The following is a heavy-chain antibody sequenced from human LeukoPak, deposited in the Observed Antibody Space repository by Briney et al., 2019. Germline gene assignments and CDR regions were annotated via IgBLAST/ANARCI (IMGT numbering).Heavy chain of an antibody. Sequence: GGSLRLSCAASGFTFDDYAMHWVRQAPGKGLEWVSLISWDGGSTYYADSVKGRFTISRDNSKNSLYLQMNSLRAEDIALYYCAKDRVATSRQVDYYYYYGMDVWGQGTTVTVSS. D-gene: IGHD5-12*01. CDR1: GFTFDDYA. J-gene: IGHJ6*02. CDR3: AKDRVATSRQVDYYYYYGMDV. CDR2: ISWDGGST. V-gene: IGHV3-43D*03.